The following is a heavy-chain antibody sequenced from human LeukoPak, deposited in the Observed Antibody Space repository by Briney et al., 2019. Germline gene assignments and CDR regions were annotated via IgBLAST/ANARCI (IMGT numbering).Heavy chain of an antibody. J-gene: IGHJ4*02. V-gene: IGHV4-59*12. D-gene: IGHD5-18*01. Sequence: SETLSLTCTVSGGSISSYYWSWIRQPPGKGLEWIGYIYYSGSTNYNPSLKSRVTISVDTSKNQFSLKLSSVTAEDTAVYYCAKVGYSYGRLDYWGQGTLVTVSS. CDR1: GGSISSYY. CDR2: IYYSGST. CDR3: AKVGYSYGRLDY.